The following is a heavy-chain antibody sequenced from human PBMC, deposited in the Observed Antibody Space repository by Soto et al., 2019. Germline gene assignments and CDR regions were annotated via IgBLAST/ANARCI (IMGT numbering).Heavy chain of an antibody. CDR1: GGTFSSYT. V-gene: IGHV1-69*02. CDR2: IIPILGIA. CDR3: TRGHPGQYYAFLPGSHIYGGGYFDS. Sequence: QVQLVQSGAEVKKPGSSVKVSCKASGGTFSSYTISWVRQAPGQGLEWMGRIIPILGIANYAQKFQGRVTLTANKSTSIAYGGLSSLRSDDTVVYYSTRGHPGQYYAFLPGSHIYGGGYFDSWGEGTLVAVSS. D-gene: IGHD3-9*01. J-gene: IGHJ4*02.